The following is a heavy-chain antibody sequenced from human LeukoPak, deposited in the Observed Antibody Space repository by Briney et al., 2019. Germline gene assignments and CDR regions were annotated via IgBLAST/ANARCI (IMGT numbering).Heavy chain of an antibody. CDR3: AKLRDWMWFDP. CDR1: GYSISSGYY. V-gene: IGHV4-38-2*02. CDR2: IYHSGST. Sequence: SETLSLTCTVSGYSISSGYYWGWIRQPPGKGLEWIGSIYHSGSTYYNPSLKSRVTISVDTSKNQFSLKLSSVTAADTAVYYCAKLRDWMWFDPWGQGTLVTVSS. D-gene: IGHD1-1*01. J-gene: IGHJ5*02.